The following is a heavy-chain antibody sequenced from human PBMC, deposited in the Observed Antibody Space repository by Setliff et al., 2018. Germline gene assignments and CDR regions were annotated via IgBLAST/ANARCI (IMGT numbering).Heavy chain of an antibody. CDR2: ISDSDGST. CDR1: GFIFSRFA. CDR3: ANLNWGRYCSGGSCPYGMDV. Sequence: PGGSLRLSCAASGFIFSRFAMNWVRQAPGKGLEWVSSISDSDGSTYYADSVKGRFTISRDNSKNTLYLQLNSLRSEDTAIYYFANLNWGRYCSGGSCPYGMDVWGQGTTVTVSS. D-gene: IGHD2-15*01. J-gene: IGHJ6*02. V-gene: IGHV3-23*01.